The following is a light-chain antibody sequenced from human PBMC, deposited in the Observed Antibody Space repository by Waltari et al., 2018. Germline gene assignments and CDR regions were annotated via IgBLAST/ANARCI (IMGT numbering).Light chain of an antibody. CDR2: WAS. J-gene: IGKJ2*01. V-gene: IGKV4-1*01. Sequence: DIVMTQSPDSLAVSLGERATINCKSRQSVLYSSNNKNYLAWYQQKPGQSPKLLIYWASTRESGVPDRFRGSGSGTDFTLTISSLQAEDVAVYYCQQYYGSPYTFAQGTKLEIK. CDR1: QSVLYSSNNKNY. CDR3: QQYYGSPYT.